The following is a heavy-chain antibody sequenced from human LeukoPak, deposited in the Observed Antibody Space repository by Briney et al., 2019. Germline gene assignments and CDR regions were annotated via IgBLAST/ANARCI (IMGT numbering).Heavy chain of an antibody. CDR3: AIFESSSWYFSTYYYMDV. CDR1: GFTFSSYA. J-gene: IGHJ6*03. V-gene: IGHV3-30*04. CDR2: ISYDGSNK. Sequence: PGGSLRLSCAASGFTFSSYAMHWVRQAPGKGLEWVAVISYDGSNKYYADSVKGRFTISRDNSKNTLYLQMNSLRAEDTAVYYCAIFESSSWYFSTYYYMDVWGKGTTVTVSS. D-gene: IGHD6-13*01.